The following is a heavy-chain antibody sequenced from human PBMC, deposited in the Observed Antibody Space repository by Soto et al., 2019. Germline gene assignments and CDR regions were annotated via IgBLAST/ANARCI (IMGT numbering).Heavy chain of an antibody. D-gene: IGHD6-13*01. Sequence: QVQLVESGGGVVQPGRSLRLSCAASGFTFSSYAMHWVRQAPGKGLEWVAVISYDGSNKYYADSVKGRFTISRDNSKNTLYLQMNSLRAEDTAVYYCAPAHRAAAGPFDYWGRGTLVTVSS. CDR3: APAHRAAAGPFDY. V-gene: IGHV3-30-3*01. CDR1: GFTFSSYA. CDR2: ISYDGSNK. J-gene: IGHJ4*02.